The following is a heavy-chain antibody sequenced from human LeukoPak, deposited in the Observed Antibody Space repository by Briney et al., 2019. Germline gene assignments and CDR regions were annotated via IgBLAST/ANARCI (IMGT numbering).Heavy chain of an antibody. CDR2: IGAYNGNT. V-gene: IGHV1-18*01. D-gene: IGHD3-3*01. J-gene: IGHJ5*02. CDR3: ARSYDFWSGYGGNWFDP. Sequence: PVTVSWNASVADSASHGHSWVRHTPQQVLGWLMSIGAYNGNTNYAQKLQGRVTMTTDTSTSTAYMELRSLRSDDTAVYYCARSYDFWSGYGGNWFDPWGQGTLVTVSS. CDR1: VADSASHG.